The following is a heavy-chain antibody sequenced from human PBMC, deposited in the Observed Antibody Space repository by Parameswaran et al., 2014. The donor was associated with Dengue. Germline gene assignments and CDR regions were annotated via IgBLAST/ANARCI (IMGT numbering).Heavy chain of an antibody. CDR3: ARDSEGYRDSNWFDP. Sequence: WVRQAPGQRLEWMGWINAGNGNTKYSQKFQGRVTITRDTSASTAYMELSSLRSEDTAVYYCARDSEGYRDSNWFDPWGQGTLVTVSS. V-gene: IGHV1-3*01. CDR2: INAGNGNT. J-gene: IGHJ5*02. D-gene: IGHD6-13*01.